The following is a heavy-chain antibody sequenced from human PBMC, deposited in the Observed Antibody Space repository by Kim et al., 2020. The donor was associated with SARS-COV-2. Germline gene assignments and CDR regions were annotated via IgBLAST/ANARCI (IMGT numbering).Heavy chain of an antibody. CDR3: AKDAKTYYYGSGSYGMDV. D-gene: IGHD3-10*01. V-gene: IGHV3-43*01. J-gene: IGHJ6*02. Sequence: KGRFTISRDNSKNSLYLQMNSLRTEDTALYYCAKDAKTYYYGSGSYGMDVWGQGTTVTVSS.